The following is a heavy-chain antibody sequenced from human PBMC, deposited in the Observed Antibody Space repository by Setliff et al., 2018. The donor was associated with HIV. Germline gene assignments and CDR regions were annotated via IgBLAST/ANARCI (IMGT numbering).Heavy chain of an antibody. V-gene: IGHV1-3*01. CDR2: IKAGNGNT. CDR1: GYTFTSYA. D-gene: IGHD6-13*01. CDR3: ARDLPTLLSSSWAY. Sequence: ASVKVSCKASGYTFTSYAMHWVRQAPGQSLEWMGGIKAGNGNTKYSQKFQGRVTMTTDTSTSTAYMELRSLRSDDTAVYYCARDLPTLLSSSWAYWGQGTLVTVSS. J-gene: IGHJ4*02.